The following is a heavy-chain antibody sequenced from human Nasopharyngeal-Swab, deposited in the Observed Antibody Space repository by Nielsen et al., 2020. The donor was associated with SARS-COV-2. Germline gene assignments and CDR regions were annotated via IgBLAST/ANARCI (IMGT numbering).Heavy chain of an antibody. CDR1: GYTFTSYY. CDR2: INPNGGST. V-gene: IGHV1-46*01. J-gene: IGHJ4*02. CDR3: ARGHSRIIVVVPWRKGYFDY. Sequence: ASVKVSCKASGYTFTSYYMHWVRQAPGQGLEWMGIINPNGGSTSYAQKFQGRVTMTRDTSTSTVYMELSSLRSEDTAVYYCARGHSRIIVVVPWRKGYFDYWGQGTLVTVSS. D-gene: IGHD2-2*01.